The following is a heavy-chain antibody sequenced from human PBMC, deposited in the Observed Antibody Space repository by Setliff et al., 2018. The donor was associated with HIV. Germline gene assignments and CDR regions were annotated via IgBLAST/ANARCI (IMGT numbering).Heavy chain of an antibody. CDR2: ISGSAGST. D-gene: IGHD2-21*02. V-gene: IGHV3-23*01. CDR1: GFTFSSYA. Sequence: GGSLRLSCAASGFTFSSYAMSWVRQAPGKGLDWVSAISGSAGSTYYADSVKGRFTISRDNAKNSLYLQMSSLRVEDTAIYYCARDMNGDDVWGRGTLVTVSS. CDR3: ARDMNGDDV. J-gene: IGHJ4*02.